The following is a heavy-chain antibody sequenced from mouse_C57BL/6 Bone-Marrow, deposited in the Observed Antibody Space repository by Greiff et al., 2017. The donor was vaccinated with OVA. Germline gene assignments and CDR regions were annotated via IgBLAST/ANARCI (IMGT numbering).Heavy chain of an antibody. CDR3: ARYPPYDGYYPYFDY. CDR1: GYTFTSYW. V-gene: IGHV1-50*01. CDR2: IDPSASYT. Sequence: QVQLQQPGAELVKPGASVKLSCKASGYTFTSYWMPWVKQRPGQGLEWIGEIDPSASYTNYNQKFKGKATLTVDTSSSTAYMQLSSLTSEDSAVYYCARYPPYDGYYPYFDYWGQGTTLTVSS. J-gene: IGHJ2*01. D-gene: IGHD2-3*01.